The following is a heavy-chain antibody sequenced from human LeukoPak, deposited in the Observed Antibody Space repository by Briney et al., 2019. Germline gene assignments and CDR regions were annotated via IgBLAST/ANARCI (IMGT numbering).Heavy chain of an antibody. CDR1: GFTFSSYA. Sequence: PGGSLRLSCAASGFTFSSYAMHWVRQAPGKGLEWVAVISYDGSNKYYADSVKGRFTISRDNSKNTLYLQMGSLRAEDMAVHYCARTERLYYDFWSGYLGGNGFDIWGQGTMVTVSS. D-gene: IGHD3-3*01. J-gene: IGHJ3*02. CDR3: ARTERLYYDFWSGYLGGNGFDI. CDR2: ISYDGSNK. V-gene: IGHV3-30*14.